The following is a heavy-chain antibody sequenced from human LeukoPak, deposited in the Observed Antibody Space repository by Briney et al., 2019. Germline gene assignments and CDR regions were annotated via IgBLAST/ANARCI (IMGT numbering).Heavy chain of an antibody. J-gene: IGHJ3*02. CDR3: AQGLWFGELLPFDI. D-gene: IGHD3-10*01. CDR2: ISGSGGST. V-gene: IGHV3-23*01. Sequence: GGSLRLFCAASGFTFSSYSMSWVRRAPGKGLECVSAISGSGGSTYYADSVKGRFTISRDNSKNTLYLQMNSLRAEDTAVYYCAQGLWFGELLPFDIWGQGTMVTVYS. CDR1: GFTFSSYS.